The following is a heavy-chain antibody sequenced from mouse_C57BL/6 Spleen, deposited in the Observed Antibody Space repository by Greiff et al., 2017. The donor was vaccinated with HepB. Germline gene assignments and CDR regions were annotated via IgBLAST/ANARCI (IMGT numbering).Heavy chain of an antibody. V-gene: IGHV2-6-1*01. D-gene: IGHD1-1*01. CDR1: GFSFTSYG. Sequence: VHLVESGPGLVAPSQSLSITCTVSGFSFTSYGVHWVRQPPGKGLEWLVVIWSDGSTTYNSALKSRLSISKDNSKSQVFLKMNSLQTDDTAMYYCARHGSSYWYFDVWGTGTTVTVSS. CDR3: ARHGSSYWYFDV. J-gene: IGHJ1*03. CDR2: IWSDGST.